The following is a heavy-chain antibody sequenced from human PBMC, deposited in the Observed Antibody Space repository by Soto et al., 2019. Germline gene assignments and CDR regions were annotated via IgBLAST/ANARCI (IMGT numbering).Heavy chain of an antibody. Sequence: SETLSLTCTVSGGSISSYYWSWIRQPPGKGLEWIGYIYYSGSTNYNPSLKSRVTISVDTSKNQFSLKLSSVTAADTAVYYCARDRGDYFDYWGQGTLVTVSS. CDR3: ARDRGDYFDY. V-gene: IGHV4-59*01. CDR2: IYYSGST. J-gene: IGHJ4*02. CDR1: GGSISSYY.